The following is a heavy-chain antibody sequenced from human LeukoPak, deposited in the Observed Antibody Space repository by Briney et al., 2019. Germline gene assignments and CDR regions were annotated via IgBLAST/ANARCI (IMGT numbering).Heavy chain of an antibody. CDR1: GFTFSSYA. V-gene: IGHV3-23*01. CDR2: ISATGGST. CDR3: AKGFIGYCSGGRCSTFDY. J-gene: IGHJ4*02. Sequence: PGGSLRLSCAASGFTFSSYAMSWVRQAPGKGLEWVSSISATGGSTYYADSVKGRFTISRDNSKNTLSLQMNSLRAEDTAVYYCAKGFIGYCSGGRCSTFDYWGQGTLVTVSS. D-gene: IGHD2-15*01.